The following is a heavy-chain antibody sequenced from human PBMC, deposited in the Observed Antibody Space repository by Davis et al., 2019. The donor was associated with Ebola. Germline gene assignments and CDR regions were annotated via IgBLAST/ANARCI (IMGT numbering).Heavy chain of an antibody. J-gene: IGHJ6*03. CDR2: ISSSSSTI. CDR3: TTYSKDYYYYYYMDV. CDR1: GFTFSSYS. D-gene: IGHD4-11*01. V-gene: IGHV3-48*02. Sequence: PGGSLRLSCAASGFTFSSYSMNWVRQAPGKGLEWVSYISSSSSTIYYADSVKGRFTISRDNAKNSLYLQMNSLRDEDTAVYYCTTYSKDYYYYYYMDVWGKGTTVTVSS.